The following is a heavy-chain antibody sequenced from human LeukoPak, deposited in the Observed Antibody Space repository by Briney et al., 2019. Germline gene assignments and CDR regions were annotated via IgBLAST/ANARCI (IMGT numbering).Heavy chain of an antibody. Sequence: SVKVSCKASGGTFSSYAISWVRQAPGQGLEWMGGIIPILGIANYAQKFQGRVTITADKSTSTAYTELSSLRSEDTAVYYCARAGYNHYFDYWGQGTLVTVSS. CDR3: ARAGYNHYFDY. V-gene: IGHV1-69*10. CDR1: GGTFSSYA. D-gene: IGHD5-18*01. J-gene: IGHJ4*02. CDR2: IIPILGIA.